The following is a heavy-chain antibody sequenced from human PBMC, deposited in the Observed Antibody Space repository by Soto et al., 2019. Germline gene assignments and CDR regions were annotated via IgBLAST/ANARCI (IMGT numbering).Heavy chain of an antibody. D-gene: IGHD3-22*01. CDR1: GFTFSSYG. CDR2: IWYDGSNK. J-gene: IGHJ6*02. CDR3: ARDGRHYYDSSGYYRSGMDV. Sequence: QVQLVESGGGVVQPGRSLRLSCAASGFTFSSYGVHWVRQAPGKGLEWVAVIWYDGSNKYYADSVKGRFTISRDNSKNTLYLQMNSLRAEDTAVYYCARDGRHYYDSSGYYRSGMDVWGQGTTVTVSS. V-gene: IGHV3-33*01.